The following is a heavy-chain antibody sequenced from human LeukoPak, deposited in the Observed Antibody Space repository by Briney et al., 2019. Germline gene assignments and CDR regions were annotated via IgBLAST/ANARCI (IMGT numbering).Heavy chain of an antibody. D-gene: IGHD5-18*01. Sequence: GGSLRLSCAASGFSFSSYAMHWVRQAPGKGLEWVAVISYDGSNKYYADSVKGRFTISRDNSKNTLYLQMNSLRAEDTAVYYCARDFSSLAMADAFDIWGQGTMVTVSS. CDR3: ARDFSSLAMADAFDI. V-gene: IGHV3-30-3*01. CDR1: GFSFSSYA. J-gene: IGHJ3*02. CDR2: ISYDGSNK.